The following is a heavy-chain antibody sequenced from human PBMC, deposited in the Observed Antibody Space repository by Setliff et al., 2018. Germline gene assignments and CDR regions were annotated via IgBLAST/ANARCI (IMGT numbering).Heavy chain of an antibody. CDR1: GGSISTNTYF. CDR3: AREDGPNYYYYYMDI. J-gene: IGHJ6*03. CDR2: TYYSGDA. Sequence: PSETLSLTCTVSGGSISTNTYFWGWIRQSPGKGLEWIGNTYYSGDAYYNPSLKSRVTISVDTSKNQFSLKLSSVTAADTAVYYCAREDGPNYYYYYMDIWGKGTTVTVSS. V-gene: IGHV4-39*02. D-gene: IGHD2-8*01.